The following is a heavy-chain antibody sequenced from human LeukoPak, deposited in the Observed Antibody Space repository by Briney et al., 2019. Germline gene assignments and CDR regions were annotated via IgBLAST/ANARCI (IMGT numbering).Heavy chain of an antibody. CDR3: GRRDRSGYYGLPGWYFDL. CDR2: IYYSGST. D-gene: IGHD3-22*01. J-gene: IGHJ2*01. CDR1: GGSISSYY. V-gene: IGHV4-59*08. Sequence: SETLSLTCTVSGGSISSYYWSWIRQPPGKGLEWIGYIYYSGSTNYNPSLKSRLTISVDTSKNQFSLKLSSVTAADTAVYYCGRRDRSGYYGLPGWYFDLWGRGTLVTVSS.